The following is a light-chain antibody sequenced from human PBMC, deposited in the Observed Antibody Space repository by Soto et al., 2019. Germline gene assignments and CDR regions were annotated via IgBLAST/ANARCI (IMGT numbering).Light chain of an antibody. J-gene: IGKJ1*01. CDR1: QGISTY. CDR2: AAS. Sequence: DIKMTQSPSSMSAYVGDRVTITCRASQGISTYLNWYQQKPGKAPKLLIYAASSLQSGVPSRFSGSGSETDLTLTISSLQPEDFATYSCQQSYSTTWTFGQGTKVDIK. CDR3: QQSYSTTWT. V-gene: IGKV1-39*01.